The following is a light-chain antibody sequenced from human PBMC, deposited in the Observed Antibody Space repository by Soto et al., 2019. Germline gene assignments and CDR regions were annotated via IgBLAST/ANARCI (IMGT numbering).Light chain of an antibody. CDR1: QSVSSY. Sequence: EIVLTQSPATLSLSPGERATLSCRASQSVSSYLAWYQQKPGQAPRLLIYDTSNRATGIPARFSGSGSGTDFTLTISSREAEDFAVYYCQQHKTFGQGTKVEIK. J-gene: IGKJ1*01. CDR2: DTS. V-gene: IGKV3-11*01. CDR3: QQHKT.